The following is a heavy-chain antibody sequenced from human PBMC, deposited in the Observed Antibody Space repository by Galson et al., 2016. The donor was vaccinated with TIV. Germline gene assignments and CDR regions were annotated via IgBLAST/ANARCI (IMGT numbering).Heavy chain of an antibody. CDR2: IVVASGNT. V-gene: IGHV1-58*01. CDR1: GFTFTNSA. J-gene: IGHJ1*01. CDR3: VVGVETYCSAGYCYNSGEYLQH. D-gene: IGHD2-15*01. Sequence: SVKVSCKASGFTFTNSAVQWVRQARGQPLEWIGWIVVASGNTNYAQKFQERITITRDMSTRTAYLDLSSRRVEDTAVYYCVVGVETYCSAGYCYNSGEYLQHWGQGTLLAVSS.